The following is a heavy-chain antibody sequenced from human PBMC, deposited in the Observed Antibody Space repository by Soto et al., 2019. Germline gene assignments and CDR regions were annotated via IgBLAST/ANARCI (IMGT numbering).Heavy chain of an antibody. D-gene: IGHD3-22*01. CDR2: ILHDGSNN. J-gene: IGHJ4*02. CDR1: GFTFSHYA. CDR3: ARDRDSSGYYLDF. V-gene: IGHV3-30-3*01. Sequence: GGSLRLSCVASGFTFSHYAMHWVRQAPGKGLEWVALILHDGSNNYYGDSVKGRFSISRDNSKNTLFLEMNTVGSEDTAVYYCARDRDSSGYYLDFWGQGSLVTVSS.